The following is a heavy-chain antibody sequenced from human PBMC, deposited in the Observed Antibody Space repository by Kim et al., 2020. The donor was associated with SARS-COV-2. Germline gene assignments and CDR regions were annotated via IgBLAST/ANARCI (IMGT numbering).Heavy chain of an antibody. J-gene: IGHJ4*02. D-gene: IGHD5-12*01. CDR3: ARARDGGYVIEY. CDR1: GAFISSHY. Sequence: SETLSLTCTVSGAFISSHYWSWVRQTPGKGLEWIGYMYYSGSTNYNPSLKSRVTIAVDTSKNQFSLTLTSVTAADAAVYYCARARDGGYVIEYWGQGTLVSVSS. CDR2: MYYSGST. V-gene: IGHV4-59*11.